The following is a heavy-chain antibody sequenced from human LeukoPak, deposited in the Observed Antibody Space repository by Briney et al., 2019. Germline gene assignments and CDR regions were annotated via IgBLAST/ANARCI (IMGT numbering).Heavy chain of an antibody. CDR2: IIPIFGTA. J-gene: IGHJ3*02. D-gene: IGHD2-8*01. V-gene: IGHV1-69*13. Sequence: GASVKVSCKASGGTFSSYAISWVRQAPGQGLEWMGGIIPIFGTANYAQKFQGRVTITADESTSTAYMELSSLRSEDTAVYYCARLMVYAIEGGRAFDIWGQGTMVTVSS. CDR1: GGTFSSYA. CDR3: ARLMVYAIEGGRAFDI.